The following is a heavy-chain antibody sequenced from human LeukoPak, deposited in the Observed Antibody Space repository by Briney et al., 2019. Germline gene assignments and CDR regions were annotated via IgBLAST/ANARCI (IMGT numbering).Heavy chain of an antibody. V-gene: IGHV4-39*01. CDR3: ARVQSRLSWFDP. Sequence: PSETLSLTCTVSGGSISSSSYYWGWIRQPPGKGLEWIGSIYYSGSTCYNPSLKSRVTISVDTSKNQFSLKLSSVTAADTAVYYCARVQSRLSWFDPWGQGTLVTVSS. CDR2: IYYSGST. CDR1: GGSISSSSYY. J-gene: IGHJ5*02.